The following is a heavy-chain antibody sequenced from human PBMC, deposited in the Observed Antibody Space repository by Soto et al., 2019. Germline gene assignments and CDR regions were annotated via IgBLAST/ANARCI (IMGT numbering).Heavy chain of an antibody. CDR1: GGSISSYY. D-gene: IGHD3-16*02. CDR3: AATLTGSIMITFGGVIAPQS. Sequence: PSETLSLTCTVSGGSISSYYWSWIRKPPGKGLEWIGYIYYSGSTNYNPSLKSRVTISVDTSKNQFSLKLSSVTAADTAVYYCAATLTGSIMITFGGVIAPQSWGQGTLVTVSS. V-gene: IGHV4-59*08. CDR2: IYYSGST. J-gene: IGHJ4*02.